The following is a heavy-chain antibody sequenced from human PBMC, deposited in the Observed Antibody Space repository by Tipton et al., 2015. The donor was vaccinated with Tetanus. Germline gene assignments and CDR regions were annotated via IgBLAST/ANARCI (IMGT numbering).Heavy chain of an antibody. V-gene: IGHV4-4*07. CDR2: IYTSGST. Sequence: GLVKPSETLSLTCTVSGGSISSYYWSWIRQPAGKGLEWIGRIYTSGSTNYNPSLKSRVTISVDTSKNQFSLKVSSVTAADTAVYYCARDLGIAVAGTPIYYYYGMDVWGQGTTVTVSS. CDR1: GGSISSYY. J-gene: IGHJ6*02. CDR3: ARDLGIAVAGTPIYYYYGMDV. D-gene: IGHD6-19*01.